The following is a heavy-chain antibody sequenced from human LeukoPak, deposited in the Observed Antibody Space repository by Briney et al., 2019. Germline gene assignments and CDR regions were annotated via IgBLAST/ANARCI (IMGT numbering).Heavy chain of an antibody. Sequence: SQTLSLTCTVSGGSISSGDYYWSWIRQPPGKGLEWIGYIYYSGSTYYNPSLKGRVTISVDTSKDQFSLKLSSVTAADTAVYYCARQDCSGGSCYQYLDYWGQGTLVTVSS. J-gene: IGHJ4*02. D-gene: IGHD2-15*01. CDR3: ARQDCSGGSCYQYLDY. CDR1: GGSISSGDYY. CDR2: IYYSGST. V-gene: IGHV4-30-4*08.